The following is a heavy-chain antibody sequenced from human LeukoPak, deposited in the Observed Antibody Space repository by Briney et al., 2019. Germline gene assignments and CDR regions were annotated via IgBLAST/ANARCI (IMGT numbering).Heavy chain of an antibody. D-gene: IGHD3-22*01. CDR2: ISWNSGSI. V-gene: IGHV3-9*01. CDR3: TRARYDSRIGAFDI. CDR1: GFTFDDYA. J-gene: IGHJ3*02. Sequence: SGRSLRLSCAASGFTFDDYAMHWVRHAPGKGLEWVSGISWNSGSIGYADSVKGRFTISRDNAKNSLYLQMNSLRAEDTAVYCCTRARYDSRIGAFDIWGQGTMVTVSS.